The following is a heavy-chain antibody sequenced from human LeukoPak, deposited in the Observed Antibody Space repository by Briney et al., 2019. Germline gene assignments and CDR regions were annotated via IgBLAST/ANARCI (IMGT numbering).Heavy chain of an antibody. CDR3: ASSPSTAASDAFDI. Sequence: ASVTVSCKASGYTFTSYAMNWVRQAPGQGLEWMGWINTNTGNPTYAQGFTGRFVFSLDTSVSTAYLQISSLKAEDTAVYYCASSPSTAASDAFDIWGQGTMVTVSS. D-gene: IGHD2-2*01. CDR1: GYTFTSYA. CDR2: INTNTGNP. J-gene: IGHJ3*02. V-gene: IGHV7-4-1*02.